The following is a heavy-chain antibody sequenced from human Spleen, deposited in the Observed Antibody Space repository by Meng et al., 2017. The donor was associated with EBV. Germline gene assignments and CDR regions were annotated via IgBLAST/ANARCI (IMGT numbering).Heavy chain of an antibody. Sequence: QVELPQWGAGSVKPSETLSLTCAWYGGSSSGSDWSWIRQPPGKGLEWIGEINLGGNTNYNPSLKSRVSISVDTSKNHFSLKVDSVTAADTAVYYCATWNNNGWYYGYWGQGTLVTVSS. CDR1: GGSSSGSD. J-gene: IGHJ4*01. CDR2: INLGGNT. D-gene: IGHD6-19*01. CDR3: ATWNNNGWYYGY. V-gene: IGHV4-34*01.